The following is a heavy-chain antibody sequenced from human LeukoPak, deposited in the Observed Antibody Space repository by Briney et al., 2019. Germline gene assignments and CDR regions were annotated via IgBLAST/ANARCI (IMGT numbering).Heavy chain of an antibody. CDR2: INAGNGNT. D-gene: IGHD1-26*01. V-gene: IGHV1-3*01. CDR3: ARDLTGIMGDGTQYFQD. CDR1: GYTFINFA. Sequence: GASVKVSCKASGYTFINFAINWGRQAPGQRPEWMGWINAGNGNTKYSQKFQGRVTITRDTSASTAYMELSSLRSEDTAVYYCARDLTGIMGDGTQYFQDWGQGTLVTVSS. J-gene: IGHJ1*01.